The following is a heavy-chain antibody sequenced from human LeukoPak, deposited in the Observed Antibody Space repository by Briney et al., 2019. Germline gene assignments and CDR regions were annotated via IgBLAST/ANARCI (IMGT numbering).Heavy chain of an antibody. CDR2: ISSSSSTI. Sequence: GESLRLSCAASGFTFSSYSMNWVRQAPGKGLEWVSYISSSSSTIYYADSVKGRFTISRDNAKNSLYLQMNSLRAEDTAVYYCARDSLRVWFGETYGMDVWGQGTTVTVSS. J-gene: IGHJ6*02. CDR3: ARDSLRVWFGETYGMDV. D-gene: IGHD3-10*01. CDR1: GFTFSSYS. V-gene: IGHV3-48*01.